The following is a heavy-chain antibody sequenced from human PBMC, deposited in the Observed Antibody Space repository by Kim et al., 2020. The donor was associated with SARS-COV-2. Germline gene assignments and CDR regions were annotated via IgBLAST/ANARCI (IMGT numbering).Heavy chain of an antibody. D-gene: IGHD2-21*02. V-gene: IGHV3-23*01. CDR3: AKGTKGYFAGDCYPDF. Sequence: GGSLRLSCAASGYTFNNYSMTWVRQAPGKGLEWFSCLSGGGRNGYYADSVKGRYTVNKDNSGGPLSLEMNSLRVEDTAVYYCAKGTKGYFAGDCYPDFWGHGTLVTVSA. CDR2: LSGGGRNG. J-gene: IGHJ4*01. CDR1: GYTFNNYS.